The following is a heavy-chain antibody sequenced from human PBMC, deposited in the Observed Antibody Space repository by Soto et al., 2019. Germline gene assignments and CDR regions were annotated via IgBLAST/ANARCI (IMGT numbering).Heavy chain of an antibody. CDR1: GFTFSNAW. V-gene: IGHV3-30*03. CDR2: ISYDGSNK. CDR3: ARDASYSGYDRGAFDI. D-gene: IGHD5-12*01. J-gene: IGHJ3*02. Sequence: GGSLRLSCAASGFTFSNAWMSWVRQAPGKGLEWVAVISYDGSNKYYADSVKGRFTISRDNSKNTLYLQMNSLRAEDTAVYYCARDASYSGYDRGAFDIWGQGTMVTVSS.